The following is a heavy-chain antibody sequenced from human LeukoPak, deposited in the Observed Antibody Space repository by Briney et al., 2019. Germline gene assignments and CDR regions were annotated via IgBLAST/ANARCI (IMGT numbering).Heavy chain of an antibody. CDR3: ARVGLHGY. CDR2: ISSSGSYI. V-gene: IGHV3-21*06. D-gene: IGHD4-11*01. Sequence: GGSLRLSCAASGFTFSSYSMNWVRQAPGKGLEWVSSISSSGSYIYYADSVKGRFTISRDNAKNSLYLQMNSLRAEDTAVYYCARVGLHGYWGQGTLVTVSS. J-gene: IGHJ4*02. CDR1: GFTFSSYS.